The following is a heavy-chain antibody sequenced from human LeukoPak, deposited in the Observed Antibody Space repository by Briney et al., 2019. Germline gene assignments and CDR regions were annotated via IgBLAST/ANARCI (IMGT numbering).Heavy chain of an antibody. CDR2: IDWDDDK. D-gene: IGHD3-10*01. CDR1: GFSLSTSGMC. CDR3: ARIDSRPGSYYGMDV. Sequence: SGPALVKPTQTLTLTCTFSGFSLSTSGMCVSWIRQPPGKALEWLARIDWDDDKHYSTSLKTRLTISKATSKNQVVLTMTNMDPVDTATYYCARIDSRPGSYYGMDVWGQGTTVTVSS. J-gene: IGHJ6*02. V-gene: IGHV2-70*11.